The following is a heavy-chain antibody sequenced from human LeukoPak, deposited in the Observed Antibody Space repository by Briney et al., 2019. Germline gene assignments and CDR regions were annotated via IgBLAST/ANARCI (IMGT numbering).Heavy chain of an antibody. V-gene: IGHV3-30*18. J-gene: IGHJ4*02. CDR1: GFTFSSYG. CDR3: AKDSQLWDLDY. Sequence: GGSLRLSCAASGFTFSSYGMHWVRQAPGKGLEWVAVISYDGSNKYYADSVKGRFTISRDNSKNTLYLQMNSLRAEDTAVYYCAKDSQLWDLDYWGQGTLVTVSS. CDR2: ISYDGSNK. D-gene: IGHD5-18*01.